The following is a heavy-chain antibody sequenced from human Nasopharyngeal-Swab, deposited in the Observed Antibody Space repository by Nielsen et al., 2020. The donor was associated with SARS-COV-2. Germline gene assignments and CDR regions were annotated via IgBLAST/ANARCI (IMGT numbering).Heavy chain of an antibody. CDR2: TKEDGTVT. V-gene: IGHV3-7*01. Sequence: GESLKISCAATGFTFSSYWMSWVRQAPGRGLEWLANTKEDGTVTHYVDSVKGRFTISRDNSKNTLYLQMNSLRDEDTAVYYCAREEGAAAGTGGLDVWGLGTAVTVSS. D-gene: IGHD6-13*01. CDR1: GFTFSSYW. J-gene: IGHJ6*02. CDR3: AREEGAAAGTGGLDV.